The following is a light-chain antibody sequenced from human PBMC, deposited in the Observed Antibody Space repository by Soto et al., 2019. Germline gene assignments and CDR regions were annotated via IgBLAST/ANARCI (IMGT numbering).Light chain of an antibody. V-gene: IGKV3-20*01. CDR2: RTS. CDR1: QTINRIY. J-gene: IGKJ1*01. Sequence: EIVLTQSPGNLSLSPGERATLSCKASQTINRIYVAWYQQKPGQAPRFLIYRTSDRANGIPGRFSGSGSGTDFTLTISRLEPEDFAIYYCQQYGRSGTFGQGTKVDIK. CDR3: QQYGRSGT.